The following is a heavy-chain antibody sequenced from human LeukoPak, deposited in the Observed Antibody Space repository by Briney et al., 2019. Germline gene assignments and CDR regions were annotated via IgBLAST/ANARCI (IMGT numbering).Heavy chain of an antibody. Sequence: ASVKVSCKASGYTFTSYAMHWVRQAPGQRLEWMGWINAGNGNTKYSQKFQGRVAITRDTSASTAYMELSSLRSEDTAVYYRARHTTVTSGMDVWGQGTTVTVSS. CDR2: INAGNGNT. J-gene: IGHJ6*02. CDR3: ARHTTVTSGMDV. D-gene: IGHD4-17*01. V-gene: IGHV1-3*01. CDR1: GYTFTSYA.